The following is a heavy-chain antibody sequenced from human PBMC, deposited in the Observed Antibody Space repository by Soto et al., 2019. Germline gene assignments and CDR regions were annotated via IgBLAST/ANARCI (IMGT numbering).Heavy chain of an antibody. CDR1: VNIVTDYY. CDR2: INPKGGRT. D-gene: IGHD2-8*01. J-gene: IGHJ4*02. Sequence: QVQRGQSGAEVQKPEASVNGYYKASVNIVTDYYMPWVRQTPGQGLEWLGWINPKGGRTHFAQKFQGRVTMTWDTSISTGYMHLSRLTSDDTALYFCGRGRAPGNNGDYRGQRPQVPVSS. CDR3: GRGRAPGNNGDY. V-gene: IGHV1-2*02.